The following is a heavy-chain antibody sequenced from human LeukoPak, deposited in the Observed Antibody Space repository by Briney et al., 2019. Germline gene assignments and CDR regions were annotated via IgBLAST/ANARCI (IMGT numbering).Heavy chain of an antibody. D-gene: IGHD3-22*01. CDR3: ARAYYDSSGYYSGIDY. V-gene: IGHV4-30-2*01. CDR1: GGSISSGGYS. CDR2: IYHSGST. Sequence: SETLSLTCAVSGGSISSGGYSWSWLRQPPGTGLEWIGYIYHSGSTYYNPSLKSRVTISVDRSKNQFSLKLSSVTAADTAVYYCARAYYDSSGYYSGIDYWGQGTLVTVSS. J-gene: IGHJ4*02.